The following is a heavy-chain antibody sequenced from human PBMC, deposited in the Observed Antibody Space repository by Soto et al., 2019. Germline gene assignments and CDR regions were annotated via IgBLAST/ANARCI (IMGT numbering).Heavy chain of an antibody. CDR3: ARKDYYGAGIYYFDH. J-gene: IGHJ4*02. CDR2: INGANGDT. V-gene: IGHV1-3*01. D-gene: IGHD3-10*01. CDR1: GYTFTAYP. Sequence: GASVKGSCKASGYTFTAYPVHLGRPAPRQRLEWMGWINGANGDTGYSQKFQGRVTVTRDTSASTVYMELSSLTSEDTAVYYCARKDYYGAGIYYFDHWGQGTLVTVSS.